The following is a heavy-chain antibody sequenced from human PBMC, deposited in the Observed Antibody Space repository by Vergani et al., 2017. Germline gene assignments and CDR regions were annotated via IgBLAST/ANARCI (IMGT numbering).Heavy chain of an antibody. Sequence: EVQLVQSGAEVKKPGESLKISCQISGYSFTNYWIGWVRQMPGKGLEWMGIIHPADSDTRYSPSFQGQVTISVDKSLSTAYLQRSSLRASDSAMYYCARLYGRDSSGSKYFDYWGQGTLVTVFS. CDR1: GYSFTNYW. CDR2: IHPADSDT. V-gene: IGHV5-51*01. J-gene: IGHJ4*02. D-gene: IGHD3-22*01. CDR3: ARLYGRDSSGSKYFDY.